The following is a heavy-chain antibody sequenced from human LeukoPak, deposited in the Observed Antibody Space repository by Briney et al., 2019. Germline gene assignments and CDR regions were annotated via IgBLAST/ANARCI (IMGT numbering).Heavy chain of an antibody. CDR1: GFTFSSYG. D-gene: IGHD1-26*01. J-gene: IGHJ4*02. Sequence: PGGSLRLSCAASGFTFSSYGMSWVRQAPGKGLEWVSAISGSGVSTYYTDSVKGRFTISRDNSKNTLYLQMNSLRADDTAVYYCAKENVKWYFDYWGQGTLVTVSS. CDR2: ISGSGVST. CDR3: AKENVKWYFDY. V-gene: IGHV3-23*01.